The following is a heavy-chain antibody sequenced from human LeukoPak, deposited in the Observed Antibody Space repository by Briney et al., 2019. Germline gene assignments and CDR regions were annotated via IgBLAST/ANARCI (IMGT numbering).Heavy chain of an antibody. CDR3: ARIPSLPMNYYDSSGYYGGYGMDV. CDR2: INWNGGST. J-gene: IGHJ6*02. V-gene: IGHV3-20*01. Sequence: PGGSLRLSCAASGFTFDDYGMSWVRQAPGKGLEWVSGINWNGGSTGYADSVKGRFTISRDNAKNSLYLQMNSLRAEDTALYHCARIPSLPMNYYDSSGYYGGYGMDVWGQGTTVTVSS. CDR1: GFTFDDYG. D-gene: IGHD3-22*01.